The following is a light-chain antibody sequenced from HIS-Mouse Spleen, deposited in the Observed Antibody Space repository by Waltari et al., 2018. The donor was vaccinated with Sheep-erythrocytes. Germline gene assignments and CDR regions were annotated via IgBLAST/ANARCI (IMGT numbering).Light chain of an antibody. CDR2: DVS. Sequence: QSALTQPRSVSGSPGQSVTISCTGTSSDVGAYNYLPWYQHHPGKAPKLMIYDVSKRPSGVPDRFSGSKSGNTASLTISGLQAEDEADYYCCSYAGSYNHVFATGTKVTVL. J-gene: IGLJ1*01. CDR1: SSDVGAYNY. CDR3: CSYAGSYNHV. V-gene: IGLV2-11*01.